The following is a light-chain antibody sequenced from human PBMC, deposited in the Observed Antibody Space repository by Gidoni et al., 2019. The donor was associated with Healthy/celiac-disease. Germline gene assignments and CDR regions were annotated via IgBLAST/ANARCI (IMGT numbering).Light chain of an antibody. V-gene: IGKV3-20*01. CDR3: QQYGSSRLT. J-gene: IGKJ4*01. CDR1: QSVSSSY. CDR2: GAS. Sequence: DMVLTQSPGTLSSSPGERATISCRASQSVSSSYLAWYQQKPGQAPRLLIYGASSRATGIPDRFSGSGSGTDFTLTISRLEPEDFAVYYCQQYGSSRLTFGGGTKVEIK.